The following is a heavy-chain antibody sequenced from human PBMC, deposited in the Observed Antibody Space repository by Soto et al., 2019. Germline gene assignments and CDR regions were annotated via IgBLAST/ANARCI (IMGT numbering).Heavy chain of an antibody. D-gene: IGHD4-17*01. CDR3: EKSKGDLEILKTTVTTFWGPFHI. CDR2: ISWNSGSR. CDR1: GFTFDDYA. J-gene: IGHJ3*02. Sequence: EVQLVESGGGLVQPGRSLRLSCAASGFTFDDYAMNWVRQVPGKGPEWVSGISWNSGSRGYAESVRGRFTISRDNAKNALYLQMNRLRGEDTAVYYWEKSKGDLEILKTTVTTFWGPFHIWGQGTMVTVSS. V-gene: IGHV3-9*01.